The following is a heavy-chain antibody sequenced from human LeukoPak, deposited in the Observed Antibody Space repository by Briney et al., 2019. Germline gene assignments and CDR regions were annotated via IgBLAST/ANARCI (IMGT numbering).Heavy chain of an antibody. CDR1: GFSFSTFP. Sequence: GGSLRLSCAASGFSFSTFPMNWVRQAPGKGLEWVSGITGSDDVTYYADSVKGRFTISRDNSKNTQYLQMNSLRADDTAVYYCARGVEYNYWGQGTLVTVSS. V-gene: IGHV3-23*01. CDR2: ITGSDDVT. D-gene: IGHD2/OR15-2a*01. J-gene: IGHJ4*02. CDR3: ARGVEYNY.